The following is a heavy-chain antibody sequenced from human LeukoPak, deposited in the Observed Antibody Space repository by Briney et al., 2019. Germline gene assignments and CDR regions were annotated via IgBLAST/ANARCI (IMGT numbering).Heavy chain of an antibody. CDR2: ISAYNGNT. D-gene: IGHD6-19*01. CDR3: VREGFGSGRSSSPYYYYYMDV. CDR1: GYTFTSYG. Sequence: ASVKVSCKASGYTFTSYGISWVRQAPGQGLEWMGWISAYNGNTNYAQKLQGRVTMTTDTSTSTAYMELRSLRSDDTAVYYCVREGFGSGRSSSPYYYYYMDVWGKGTTVTIFS. V-gene: IGHV1-18*01. J-gene: IGHJ6*03.